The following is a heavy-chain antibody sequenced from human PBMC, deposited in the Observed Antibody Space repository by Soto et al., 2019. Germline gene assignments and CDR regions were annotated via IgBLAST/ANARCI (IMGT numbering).Heavy chain of an antibody. V-gene: IGHV4-39*01. Sequence: QLQLQESGPGLVKPSETLSLTCTVSGGSISSSSYYWGWIRQPPGKGLEWIGSIYYSGSTYYNPSLKSRSSISGDTSTSQFSLKPSSVTAADTAVYYCARRTAQQRHRNWCFDLWGRGTLVTVSS. CDR3: ARRTAQQRHRNWCFDL. J-gene: IGHJ2*01. CDR1: GGSISSSSYY. CDR2: IYYSGST. D-gene: IGHD6-13*01.